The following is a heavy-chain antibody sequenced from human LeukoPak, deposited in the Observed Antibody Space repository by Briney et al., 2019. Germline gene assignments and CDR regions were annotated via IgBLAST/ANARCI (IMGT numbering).Heavy chain of an antibody. CDR1: GFSFSRYW. CDR2: IKTDGNEK. V-gene: IGHV3-7*04. J-gene: IGHJ4*02. D-gene: IGHD1-26*01. CDR3: ARDGYSGSYYDY. Sequence: GGSLRLSCAASGFSFSRYWMSWVRQAPGKGLECVANIKTDGNEKYYVDSVKGRFTISRDKAKNSLYLQMNSLRAEDTAVYYCARDGYSGSYYDYWGQGTLVTVSS.